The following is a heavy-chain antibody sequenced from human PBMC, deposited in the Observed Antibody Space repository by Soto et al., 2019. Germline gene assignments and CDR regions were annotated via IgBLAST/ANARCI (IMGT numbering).Heavy chain of an antibody. Sequence: ASVKVSCKASGYTFTSYGISWVRQAPGQGLEWMGWISAYNGNTNYAQKLQGRVTMTTDTSTSTAYMELRSLRSDDTAVYYCAWGNYDSIGYYPMGAFYICCPGTMVTVSS. J-gene: IGHJ3*02. V-gene: IGHV1-18*01. CDR3: AWGNYDSIGYYPMGAFYI. D-gene: IGHD3-22*01. CDR1: GYTFTSYG. CDR2: ISAYNGNT.